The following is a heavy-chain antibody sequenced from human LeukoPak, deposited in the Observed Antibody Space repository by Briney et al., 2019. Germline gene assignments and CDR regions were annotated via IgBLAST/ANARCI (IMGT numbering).Heavy chain of an antibody. CDR2: VDPEDGET. D-gene: IGHD3-22*01. CDR1: GYAFTDYY. V-gene: IGHV1-69-2*01. Sequence: ASVKISCKVSGYAFTDYYMHWVQQAPGKGLEWMGLVDPEDGETIYAEKFQGRVTITADTSTDTAYMELSSLRSEDTAVYYCATDVRYYDSSGYYWGQGTLVTVSS. J-gene: IGHJ4*02. CDR3: ATDVRYYDSSGYY.